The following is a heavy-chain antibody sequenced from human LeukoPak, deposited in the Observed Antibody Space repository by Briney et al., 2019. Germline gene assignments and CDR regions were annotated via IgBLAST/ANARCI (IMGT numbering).Heavy chain of an antibody. CDR2: IYYSGST. Sequence: PSETLSLTCTVSGGSISTYYWSWIRQPPGKGLEWIWYIYYSGSTNYNPSLKSRVTISVDTSKNQFSLKLNSVTAADTAVYYCARHASYYDSSGFYQYFDYWGQGTLVTVSS. CDR1: GGSISTYY. D-gene: IGHD3-22*01. V-gene: IGHV4-59*08. CDR3: ARHASYYDSSGFYQYFDY. J-gene: IGHJ4*02.